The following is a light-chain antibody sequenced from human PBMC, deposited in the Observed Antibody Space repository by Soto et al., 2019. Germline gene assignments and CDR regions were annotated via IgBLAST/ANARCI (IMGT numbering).Light chain of an antibody. V-gene: IGKV3-11*01. Sequence: EIVLTQSPAFLSLSPGERVTLSCRASQSITSYLAWYQHKPGQTPRLLIYDAFNRASGIPDRFSGSGSGTDFNLAISILEPEDSAVYYCQQRSNWPPEFTFGQGTRVEIK. CDR3: QQRSNWPPEFT. CDR2: DAF. CDR1: QSITSY. J-gene: IGKJ2*01.